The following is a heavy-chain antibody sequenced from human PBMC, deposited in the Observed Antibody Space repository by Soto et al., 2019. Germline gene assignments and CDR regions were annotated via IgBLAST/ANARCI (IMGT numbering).Heavy chain of an antibody. CDR1: GYTFTDYY. J-gene: IGHJ4*02. V-gene: IGHV1-46*01. Sequence: QVQLVQSGAEVKKPGASVKVSCEASGYTFTDYYLHWVRQAPRQGLEWVGIIGPSGGNTNYAQQFQGRVTMTRDTSTSTIYLELTSLRSDDTAVYYCAREFCSGGACSTKKFDFWGQGTLVTVSS. CDR3: AREFCSGGACSTKKFDF. CDR2: IGPSGGNT. D-gene: IGHD2-15*01.